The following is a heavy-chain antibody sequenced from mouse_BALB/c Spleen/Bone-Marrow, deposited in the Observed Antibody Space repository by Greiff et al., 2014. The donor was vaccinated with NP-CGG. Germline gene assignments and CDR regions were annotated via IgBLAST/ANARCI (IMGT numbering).Heavy chain of an antibody. CDR2: ISSGSSTI. CDR1: GFTFSSFG. J-gene: IGHJ3*01. V-gene: IGHV5-17*02. Sequence: EVKLVESGGGLVQPGGSRKLSCAASGFTFSSFGMRWVRQAPEKGLEWVAYISSGSSTIYYADTVKGRFTISRDNPKNTLFLQMTSIRSEDTAMYYCARDFYDGYYRFAYWGQGTLVTVSA. CDR3: ARDFYDGYYRFAY. D-gene: IGHD2-3*01.